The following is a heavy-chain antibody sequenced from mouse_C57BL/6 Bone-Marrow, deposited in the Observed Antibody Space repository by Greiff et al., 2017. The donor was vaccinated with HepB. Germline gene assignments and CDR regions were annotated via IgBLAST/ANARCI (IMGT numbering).Heavy chain of an antibody. V-gene: IGHV1-26*01. CDR2: INPNNGGT. D-gene: IGHD1-1*01. J-gene: IGHJ2*01. Sequence: EVQLQQSGPELVKPGASVKISCKASGYTFTDYYMNWVKQSHGKSLEWIGDINPNNGGTSYNQKLKGKATLTVDKSSSTAYMELRSLTSEDSAVYYCARWKFTTVVARYFDYWGQGTTLTVSS. CDR3: ARWKFTTVVARYFDY. CDR1: GYTFTDYY.